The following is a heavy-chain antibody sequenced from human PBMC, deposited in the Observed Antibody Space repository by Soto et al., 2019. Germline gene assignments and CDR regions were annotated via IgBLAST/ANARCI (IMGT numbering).Heavy chain of an antibody. CDR1: GFPLSSYG. J-gene: IGHJ6*02. V-gene: IGHV3-33*01. Sequence: QVQLVESGGGVVQPGRSLRLSCVASGFPLSSYGMHWVRQAPGRGLEWVAVIWFDGSNRQYGDSVKDRFTISRENSKKTLYLEISGLRDEDTAVYYCARDQPMVRVMEGMDVWGQGTTVTVSS. CDR2: IWFDGSNR. CDR3: ARDQPMVRVMEGMDV. D-gene: IGHD3-10*01.